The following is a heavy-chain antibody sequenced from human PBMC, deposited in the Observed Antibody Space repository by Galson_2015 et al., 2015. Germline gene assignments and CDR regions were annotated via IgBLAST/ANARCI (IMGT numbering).Heavy chain of an antibody. Sequence: SLRLSCAASGFTFSSYWMSWVRQAPGKGLEWVANIKQDGSEKYYVDSVKGRFTISRDNAKNSLYLQMNSLRAEDTAVYYCARDRPDYYGSGSHYYYGMDVWGQGTTVTVSS. V-gene: IGHV3-7*03. D-gene: IGHD3-10*01. CDR3: ARDRPDYYGSGSHYYYGMDV. CDR2: IKQDGSEK. J-gene: IGHJ6*02. CDR1: GFTFSSYW.